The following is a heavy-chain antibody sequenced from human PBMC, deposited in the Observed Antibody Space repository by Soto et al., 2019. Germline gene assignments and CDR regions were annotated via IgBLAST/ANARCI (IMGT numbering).Heavy chain of an antibody. V-gene: IGHV3-15*07. J-gene: IGHJ6*02. D-gene: IGHD3-16*02. CDR3: TTGAPTAPYRSYYYYGMDV. CDR2: IKSKTDGGTT. CDR1: GFTFSNAW. Sequence: GGSLRLSCAASGFTFSNAWMNSVRQAPGKGLEWVGRIKSKTDGGTTDYAAPVKGRFTISRDDSKNTLYLQMNSLKTEDTAVYYCTTGAPTAPYRSYYYYGMDVWGQGTTVTSP.